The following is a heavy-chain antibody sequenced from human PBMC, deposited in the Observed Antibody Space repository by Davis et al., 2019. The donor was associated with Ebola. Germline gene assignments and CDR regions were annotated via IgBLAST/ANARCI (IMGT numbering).Heavy chain of an antibody. D-gene: IGHD2-15*01. V-gene: IGHV1-18*01. J-gene: IGHJ4*02. CDR1: GYTFNSHG. Sequence: AASVKVSCKASGYTFNSHGISWVRQAPGQGLEWMAWISAYNGHTNYAQKLPGRFTMTTDTSTSKAYMELRSLRVDDTAVYYCARDHLVATIDYWGQGTLVTVSS. CDR2: ISAYNGHT. CDR3: ARDHLVATIDY.